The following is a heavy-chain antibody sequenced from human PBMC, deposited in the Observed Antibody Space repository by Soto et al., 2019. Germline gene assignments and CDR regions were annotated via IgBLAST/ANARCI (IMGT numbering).Heavy chain of an antibody. J-gene: IGHJ3*02. V-gene: IGHV4-34*01. CDR2: INHSGST. Sequence: SETLSLTCAVYGGSFSGYYWSWIRQPPGKGLEWIGEINHSGSTNYNPSLKSRVTISVDTSKNQFSLKLSSVTAADTAVYYCARLGYCTNGVCYTPGSFDIWGQRTMVTVSS. CDR1: GGSFSGYY. CDR3: ARLGYCTNGVCYTPGSFDI. D-gene: IGHD2-8*01.